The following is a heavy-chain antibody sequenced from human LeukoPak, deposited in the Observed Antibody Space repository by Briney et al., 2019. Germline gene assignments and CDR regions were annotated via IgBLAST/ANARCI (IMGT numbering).Heavy chain of an antibody. D-gene: IGHD2-2*01. Sequence: GGSLRLSCAASGFTFSSYSMNWVRQAPGKGLEWVSYISSASGSIYYADSVKGRFTISRDNAKNSLFLQMNSLRAEDTAVYYCARLPAYWSSTSCYYDYWGQGTLVTVSS. V-gene: IGHV3-48*04. J-gene: IGHJ4*02. CDR3: ARLPAYWSSTSCYYDY. CDR2: ISSASGSI. CDR1: GFTFSSYS.